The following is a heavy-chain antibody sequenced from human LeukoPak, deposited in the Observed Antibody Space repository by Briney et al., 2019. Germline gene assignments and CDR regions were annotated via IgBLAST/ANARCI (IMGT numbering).Heavy chain of an antibody. D-gene: IGHD3-10*01. CDR3: AREGSTSKVAFDI. CDR2: SSYRGGTI. J-gene: IGHJ3*02. V-gene: IGHV3-48*03. CDR1: NGSISPYY. Sequence: LSLTCTVSNGSISPYYWDWVRQAPGKGLEWVSYSSYRGGTIYYADSVKGRFTISRDNAKNSLYLQMNSLRAEDTAVYYCAREGSTSKVAFDIWGQGTMVTVSS.